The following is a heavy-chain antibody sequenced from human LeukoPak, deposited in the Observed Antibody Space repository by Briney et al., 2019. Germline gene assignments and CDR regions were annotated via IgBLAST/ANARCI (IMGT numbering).Heavy chain of an antibody. J-gene: IGHJ3*01. CDR3: AGHSFDTVDAFDV. Sequence: GESLKISCKASGFIFTNYWIGWVRPMPGKGLEWMGIIYPGDSDTRYSPSFQGQVTISADKSSSTAYLQWRSLKASDTAMYYCAGHSFDTVDAFDVWGQGTIVIVSA. CDR1: GFIFTNYW. D-gene: IGHD2-2*02. CDR2: IYPGDSDT. V-gene: IGHV5-51*01.